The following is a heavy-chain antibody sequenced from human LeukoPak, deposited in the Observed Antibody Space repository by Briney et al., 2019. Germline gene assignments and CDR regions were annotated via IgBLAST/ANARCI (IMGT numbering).Heavy chain of an antibody. Sequence: GGSLRLSCAASRFTFSSYSMNWVRQAPGKGLEWVSYISSSSSTIYYADSVKGRFTISRDNAKNSLYLQMNSLRAEDTAVYYCARERRYSGYDVFDYWGQGTLVTVSS. CDR1: RFTFSSYS. CDR2: ISSSSSTI. J-gene: IGHJ4*02. D-gene: IGHD5-12*01. V-gene: IGHV3-48*04. CDR3: ARERRYSGYDVFDY.